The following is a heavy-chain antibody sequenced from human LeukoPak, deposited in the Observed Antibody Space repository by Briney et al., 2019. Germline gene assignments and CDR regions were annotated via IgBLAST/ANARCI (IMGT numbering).Heavy chain of an antibody. CDR3: ARAEAVAGVDY. D-gene: IGHD6-19*01. Sequence: SETLSLTCTVSGVSVSTLYWSWVRQPPGKGLEWIGYIYYSGSTNYNPALESRVTISVDTSKNQLSLKLRSVTAADTAVYYCARAEAVAGVDYWGQGTLVTVSS. J-gene: IGHJ4*02. V-gene: IGHV4-59*02. CDR2: IYYSGST. CDR1: GVSVSTLY.